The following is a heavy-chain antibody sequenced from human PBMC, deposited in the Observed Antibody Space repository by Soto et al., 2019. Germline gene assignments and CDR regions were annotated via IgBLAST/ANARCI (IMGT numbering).Heavy chain of an antibody. V-gene: IGHV4-30-4*01. CDR1: GGSISSGDYY. CDR2: IYYSGST. D-gene: IGHD2-15*01. J-gene: IGHJ4*02. Sequence: SETLSLTCTVSGGSISSGDYYWSWIRQPPGKGLEWIGYIYYSGSTYYNPSLKSRVTISVDTSKNQFSLKLSSVTAADTAVYYCARVKMAATFFDYWGQGTLVTVSS. CDR3: ARVKMAATFFDY.